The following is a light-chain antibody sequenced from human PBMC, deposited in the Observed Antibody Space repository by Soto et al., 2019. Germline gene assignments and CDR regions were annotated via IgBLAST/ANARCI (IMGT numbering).Light chain of an antibody. CDR3: SSYRSSNTYV. CDR1: NSDVGSYNR. CDR2: EGS. J-gene: IGLJ1*01. V-gene: IGLV2-18*02. Sequence: QSLLTQPPSVSGCPGQSVAISCTGTNSDVGSYNRVSWYQQPPGTAPKVMIYEGSNRPSGVPDRFSGSKSGNTASLTISGLQAEDEADYYCSSYRSSNTYVFGTGTKVTVL.